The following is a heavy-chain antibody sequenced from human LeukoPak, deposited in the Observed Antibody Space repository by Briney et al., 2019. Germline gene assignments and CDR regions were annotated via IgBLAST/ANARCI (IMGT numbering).Heavy chain of an antibody. J-gene: IGHJ3*02. CDR2: INPNSGGT. D-gene: IGHD4-17*01. CDR1: GYTFTGYY. Sequence: SVKVSCKASGYTFTGYYMHWVRQAPGQGLEWMGWINPNSGGTNYAQKFQGWVTMTRDTSISTAYMELSRLRSGDTAVYYCAREFGTTVTAFDIWGQGTMVTVSS. CDR3: AREFGTTVTAFDI. V-gene: IGHV1-2*04.